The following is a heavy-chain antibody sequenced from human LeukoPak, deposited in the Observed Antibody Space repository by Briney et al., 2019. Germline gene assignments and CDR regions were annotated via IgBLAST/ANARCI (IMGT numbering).Heavy chain of an antibody. D-gene: IGHD6-13*01. J-gene: IGHJ5*02. CDR2: IYTSGST. CDR1: GGSISSYY. Sequence: SETLSHTCTVSGGSISSYYWSWIRQPAGKGLEWIGRIYTSGSTNYNPSLKSRVTMSVDTSKNQFSLKLSSVTAADTAVYYCARETIAAAGPGGGSINSFDPWGQGTLVTVSS. CDR3: ARETIAAAGPGGGSINSFDP. V-gene: IGHV4-4*07.